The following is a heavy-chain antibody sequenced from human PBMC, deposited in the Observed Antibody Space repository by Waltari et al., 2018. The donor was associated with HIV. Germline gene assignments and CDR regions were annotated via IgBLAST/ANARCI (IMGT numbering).Heavy chain of an antibody. V-gene: IGHV3-15*01. CDR3: GTEETYASVTYLYY. Sequence: EGQLVESGGDLVKPGGCLRLSCAASGFTFRDAWMTWVLQVPGKGQGLVAHIRRSARRGTTDNAAVVEGRFTVARDTSSSTWYLTMNSLITGDTGVYYCGTEETYASVTYLYYCGQGTLVTVSS. J-gene: IGHJ4*02. D-gene: IGHD4-17*01. CDR2: IRRSARRGTT. CDR1: GFTFRDAW.